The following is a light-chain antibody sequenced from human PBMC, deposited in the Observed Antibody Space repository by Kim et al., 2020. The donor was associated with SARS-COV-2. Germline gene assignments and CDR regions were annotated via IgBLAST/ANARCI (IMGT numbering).Light chain of an antibody. CDR1: QAISSH. CDR3: LQVYSYPYT. J-gene: IGKJ2*01. Sequence: QLTQSPSFLSASEGDRVTLTCRASQAISSHLAWYQQKPGKAPKLLIYAVSTLQTGVSPRFTGDRSGQDFTLTINSLQPEDSATYYCLQVYSYPYTFGTGTKLEI. V-gene: IGKV1-9*01. CDR2: AVS.